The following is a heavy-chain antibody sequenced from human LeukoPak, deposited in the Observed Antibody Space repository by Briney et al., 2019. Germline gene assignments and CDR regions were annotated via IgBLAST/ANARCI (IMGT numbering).Heavy chain of an antibody. CDR3: ARNYYYDSSGYFRGYGMDV. Sequence: PSETLSFTGAGYGCSFSGYYWSWLRHPPGKGLEWIGETNNSGSTYYNPSLKSRVTISVDTSKTQFSLKLSSVSAADTAVYYCARNYYYDSSGYFRGYGMDVWGEGTTVTVSS. CDR2: TNNSGST. J-gene: IGHJ6*01. V-gene: IGHV4-34*01. CDR1: GCSFSGYY. D-gene: IGHD3-22*01.